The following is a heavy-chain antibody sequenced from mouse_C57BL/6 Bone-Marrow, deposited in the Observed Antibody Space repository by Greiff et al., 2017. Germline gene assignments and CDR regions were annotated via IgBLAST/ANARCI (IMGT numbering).Heavy chain of an antibody. V-gene: IGHV2-2*01. D-gene: IGHD2-2*01. J-gene: IGHJ3*01. CDR1: GFSLTSYG. Sequence: QVQLKESGPGLVQPSQSLSITCTVSGFSLTSYGVHWVRQSPGKGLEWLGVIWSGGSTDYNAAFISRLSISKDNSKSQVFFKMNSLQADDTAIYYCARKRGYYGYGWFAYWGQGTLVTVSA. CDR3: ARKRGYYGYGWFAY. CDR2: IWSGGST.